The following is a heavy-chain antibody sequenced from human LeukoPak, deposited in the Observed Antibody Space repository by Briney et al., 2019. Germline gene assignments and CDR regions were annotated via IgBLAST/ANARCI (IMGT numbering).Heavy chain of an antibody. CDR1: GDSISSGSDY. CDR2: IYSSGFT. J-gene: IGHJ5*02. D-gene: IGHD6-13*01. CDR3: ARDPLAALGNWFDP. V-gene: IGHV4-61*02. Sequence: PSETLSLTCSVSGDSISSGSDYWSWIRQPAGKGLEWIGRIYSSGFTNYNPSLKSRVTISIDTSKNQFSLKLTSVTAADTAVYYCARDPLAALGNWFDPWGQGILVTVSS.